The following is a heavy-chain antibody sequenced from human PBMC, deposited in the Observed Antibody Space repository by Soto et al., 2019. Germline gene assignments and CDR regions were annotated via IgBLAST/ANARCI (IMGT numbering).Heavy chain of an antibody. CDR2: ISNTDGGT. CDR1: GFTFTRFA. CDR3: AREEPAYYYDSSGYAAIDY. V-gene: IGHV3-23*01. J-gene: IGHJ4*02. D-gene: IGHD3-22*01. Sequence: GGSLRLSCAASGFTFTRFAMSWVRQAPGKGLEWVSTISNTDGGTHYADSVKGRFTISRDNSKNTLYLQMNSLRAEDTAVYYCAREEPAYYYDSSGYAAIDYWGQGTLVTVSS.